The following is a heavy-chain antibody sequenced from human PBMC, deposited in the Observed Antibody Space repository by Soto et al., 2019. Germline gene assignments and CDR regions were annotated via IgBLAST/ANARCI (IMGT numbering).Heavy chain of an antibody. J-gene: IGHJ4*02. Sequence: ASVKVSCKASGYTFTSYGISWVRQAPGQGLEWMGWISAYNGNTNYAQKLQGRATMTADESTSTAYMELSSLRSEDTAVYYCARESRYCSGGSCYFLPGIDYWGQGTLVTVSS. D-gene: IGHD2-15*01. CDR2: ISAYNGNT. CDR3: ARESRYCSGGSCYFLPGIDY. V-gene: IGHV1-18*01. CDR1: GYTFTSYG.